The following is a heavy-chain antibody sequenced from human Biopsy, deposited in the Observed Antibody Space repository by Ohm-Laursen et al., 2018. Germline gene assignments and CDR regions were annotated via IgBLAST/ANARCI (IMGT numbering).Heavy chain of an antibody. Sequence: SLTLSCAASGFTFTTAWMGWVRLAPGTGLGWVGRIKDEPAGGTADYPSPLKDRFTFSRDDSENTLFLQMNSLKAEDTAIYYCTTDCGNDGYNFRRWGQGTQVTVSS. CDR3: TTDCGNDGYNFRR. CDR1: GFTFTTAW. J-gene: IGHJ4*02. CDR2: IKDEPAGGTA. V-gene: IGHV3-15*01. D-gene: IGHD5-24*01.